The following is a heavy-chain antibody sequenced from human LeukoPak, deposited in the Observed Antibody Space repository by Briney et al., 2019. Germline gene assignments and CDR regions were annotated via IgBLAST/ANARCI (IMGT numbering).Heavy chain of an antibody. Sequence: RGSLRLSCAASGFTVSSNYMSWVRQAPGQGLVWVSRIKGDGISTNYADSVKGRFTISRDIAKNTLYLQMNSLRAEDTGVYYCAKDHYWSIDYWGRGTLVTVSS. J-gene: IGHJ4*02. D-gene: IGHD3-3*01. CDR3: AKDHYWSIDY. CDR2: IKGDGIST. CDR1: GFTVSSNY. V-gene: IGHV3-74*01.